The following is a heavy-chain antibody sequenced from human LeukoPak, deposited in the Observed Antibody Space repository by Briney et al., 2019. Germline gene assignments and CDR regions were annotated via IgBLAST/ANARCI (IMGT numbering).Heavy chain of an antibody. CDR2: ISGSAGST. J-gene: IGHJ4*02. V-gene: IGHV3-23*01. CDR3: TKCMATIRRHIDS. D-gene: IGHD5-24*01. CDR1: RYSFSDCA. Sequence: GGSLRLSCAASRYSFSDCAMSWVCQAPGRGLEWVSSISGSAGSTYYADSMKGRFTISRDNPKNTLHLEMNSLRAEDTAIYYCTKCMATIRRHIDSWGQGTLVTVSS.